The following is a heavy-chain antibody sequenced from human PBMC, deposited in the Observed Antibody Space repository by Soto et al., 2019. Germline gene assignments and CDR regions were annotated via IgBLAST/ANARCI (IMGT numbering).Heavy chain of an antibody. CDR2: MYYSGST. Sequence: PSETLSLTCTVSGGSISSNYWSWIRQPPGEGLEWIGYMYYSGSTNYNPSLKSRVTISVDTSKNQFSLKLSSVTAADTAVYYCARGSGYSYGLDYYYMDVWGKGTTVTVSS. CDR3: ARGSGYSYGLDYYYMDV. V-gene: IGHV4-59*01. J-gene: IGHJ6*03. D-gene: IGHD5-18*01. CDR1: GGSISSNY.